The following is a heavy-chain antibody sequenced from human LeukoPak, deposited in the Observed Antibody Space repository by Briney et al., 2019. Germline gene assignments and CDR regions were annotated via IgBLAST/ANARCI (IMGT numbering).Heavy chain of an antibody. J-gene: IGHJ4*02. CDR3: ARVAGYCSSTSCYDSSGWFV. CDR1: GFTFSSYE. D-gene: IGHD2-2*01. Sequence: PGGSLRLSCAASGFTFSSYELNWVRQAPGKGQEWVSYISSCGSSIYYADSVKGRFTTSRDNAKNSLYLQMNSLRAEDTAVYYCARVAGYCSSTSCYDSSGWFVWGQGTLVTVSS. CDR2: ISSCGSSI. V-gene: IGHV3-48*03.